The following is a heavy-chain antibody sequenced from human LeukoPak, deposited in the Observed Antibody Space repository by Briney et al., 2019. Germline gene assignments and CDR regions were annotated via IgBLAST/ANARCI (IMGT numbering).Heavy chain of an antibody. J-gene: IGHJ4*02. Sequence: SETLSLTCSVSGGSISSSAYYWGWIRQPPGKGLEWIGTIYYSGSTYYNPSLKSRVTISVATSQNQFSLRLSSVAAADTAMYFCVRQAREGPLPRYFDYWGQGTLVTVPS. CDR2: IYYSGST. D-gene: IGHD1-26*01. V-gene: IGHV4-39*01. CDR3: VRQAREGPLPRYFDY. CDR1: GGSISSSAYY.